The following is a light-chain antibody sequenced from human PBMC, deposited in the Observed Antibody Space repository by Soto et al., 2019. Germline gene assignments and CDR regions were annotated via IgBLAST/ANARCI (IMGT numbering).Light chain of an antibody. CDR1: QSVSRN. CDR2: GAS. Sequence: EIVMTQSPATLSVSPGERATLSCRASQSVSRNLAWYQQKPGQAPRRLIYGASTRATGIPARFSGSGSGTEFTLTLSSLQSEDFAVYYCQQYNNWPITFGQVTSLEI. J-gene: IGKJ5*01. CDR3: QQYNNWPIT. V-gene: IGKV3-15*01.